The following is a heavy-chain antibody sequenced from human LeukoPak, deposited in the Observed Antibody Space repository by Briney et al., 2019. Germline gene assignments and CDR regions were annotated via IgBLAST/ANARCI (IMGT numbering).Heavy chain of an antibody. J-gene: IGHJ5*02. V-gene: IGHV4-39*07. Sequence: PSETLSLTCTVSGGSISSSSYYWGWIRQPPGKGLEWIGSIYYSGSTYYNPSLKSRVTISVDTSKNQFSLKLSSVTAADTAVYYCARDRTMVRGVIVEGRNWFDPWGQGTLVTVSS. CDR2: IYYSGST. CDR3: ARDRTMVRGVIVEGRNWFDP. D-gene: IGHD3-10*01. CDR1: GGSISSSSYY.